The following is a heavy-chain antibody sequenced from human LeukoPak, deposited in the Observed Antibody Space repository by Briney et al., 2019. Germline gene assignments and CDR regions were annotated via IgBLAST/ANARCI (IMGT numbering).Heavy chain of an antibody. CDR2: ISGSGGST. V-gene: IGHV3-23*01. CDR3: AKGRSSSWFYHAFDI. CDR1: GFTFSSYA. Sequence: GGSLRLSCAASGFTFSSYAMSWVRQAPGKGLEWVSAISGSGGSTYYADSVKGRLTISRDNSKNTLYLQMNSLRAEDTAVYYCAKGRSSSWFYHAFDIWGQGTMVTVSS. D-gene: IGHD6-13*01. J-gene: IGHJ3*02.